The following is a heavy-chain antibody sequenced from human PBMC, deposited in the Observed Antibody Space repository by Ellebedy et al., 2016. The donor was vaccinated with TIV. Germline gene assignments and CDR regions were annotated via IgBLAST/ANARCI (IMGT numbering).Heavy chain of an antibody. CDR2: INPNSGGT. J-gene: IGHJ4*02. V-gene: IGHV1-2*02. D-gene: IGHD3-10*01. CDR1: GYTFTGYY. CDR3: ARTVITMVRGPVGY. Sequence: ASVKVSXXASGYTFTGYYMHWVRQAPGQGLEWMGWINPNSGGTNYAQKFQGRVTMTRDTSISTAYMELSRLRSDDTAVYYCARTVITMVRGPVGYWGQGTLVTVSS.